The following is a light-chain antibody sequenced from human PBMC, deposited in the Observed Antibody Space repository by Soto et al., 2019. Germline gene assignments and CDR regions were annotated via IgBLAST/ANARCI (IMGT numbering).Light chain of an antibody. CDR2: GAS. CDR3: QQYGSSPRT. Sequence: EIVLTQSPGTLSLSPGERATRSCRASQVVSSSYLAWYQQKPGQAPRVLIYGASSRATGIPDRFSGSGSGTDFTLIISRLEAEDFAVYYCQQYGSSPRTVGQGTKVEIK. CDR1: QVVSSSY. V-gene: IGKV3-20*01. J-gene: IGKJ1*01.